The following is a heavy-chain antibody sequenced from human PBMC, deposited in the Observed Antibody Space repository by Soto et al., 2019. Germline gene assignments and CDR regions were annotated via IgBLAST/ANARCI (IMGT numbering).Heavy chain of an antibody. J-gene: IGHJ4*02. CDR3: SHRPSYCSGGSCYSGFDY. V-gene: IGHV2-5*02. D-gene: IGHD2-15*01. CDR1: GFSLSTSGVG. CDR2: IYWDDDK. Sequence: QITLKESGPTLVKPTQTLTLTCTFSGFSLSTSGVGVGWIRQPPGKALEWLALIYWDDDKRYSPSLKSRLTITKXPXXXQXXLTMTNRDPVDTATYYCSHRPSYCSGGSCYSGFDYWGQGTLVTVSS.